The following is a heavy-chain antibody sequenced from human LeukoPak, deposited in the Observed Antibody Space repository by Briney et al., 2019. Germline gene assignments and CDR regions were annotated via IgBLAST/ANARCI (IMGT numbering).Heavy chain of an antibody. CDR3: ARAPRGEQQLVSDY. CDR1: GYTFTSCD. D-gene: IGHD6-13*01. Sequence: ASVKVSCKASGYTFTSCDINWVRQATGQGLEWMGWMNPNSGNAGYAQKFQGRVTMTRNSSISTAYMELSSLRSEDTAVYYCARAPRGEQQLVSDYWGQGTLVTVSS. CDR2: MNPNSGNA. J-gene: IGHJ4*02. V-gene: IGHV1-8*01.